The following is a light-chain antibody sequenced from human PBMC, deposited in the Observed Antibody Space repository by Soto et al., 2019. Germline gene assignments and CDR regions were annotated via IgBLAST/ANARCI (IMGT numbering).Light chain of an antibody. CDR2: GAS. CDR1: QSVSSSY. Sequence: ESVLTQSPGTLYLSPGERATLSCRASQSVSSSYLAWYQQKPGQAPRLLIYGASSRATGIPDRFSGSGSGTDFTLTISKLEPEDFAVYYCQQYGGSPISFGQGTRLEIK. V-gene: IGKV3-20*01. CDR3: QQYGGSPIS. J-gene: IGKJ5*01.